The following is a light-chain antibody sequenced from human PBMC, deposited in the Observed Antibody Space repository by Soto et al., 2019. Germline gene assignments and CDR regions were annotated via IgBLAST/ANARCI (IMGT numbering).Light chain of an antibody. CDR1: SSDLGSYNL. J-gene: IGLJ2*01. CDR3: CSYAGGPGPVL. V-gene: IGLV2-23*01. Sequence: QSVLTQPASVSGSPGQSITISCTGASSDLGSYNLVSWYQQHPGKAPKLIIYEGNKRPSWISNRFSGSKSGNTASLTISGLQAEDGADYYCCSYAGGPGPVLFGGGTKLTVL. CDR2: EGN.